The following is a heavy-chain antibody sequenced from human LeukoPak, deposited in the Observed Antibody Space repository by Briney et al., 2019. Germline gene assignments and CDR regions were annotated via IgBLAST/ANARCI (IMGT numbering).Heavy chain of an antibody. Sequence: PGGSLRLSCAASGFTFSSYSMNWVRQAPGKGLEWVSSISSSSSYIYYADSVKGRFTISRGNAKNSLYLQMNSLRAEDTAVYYCAPDSGYDLDFDYWGQGTLVTVSS. CDR3: APDSGYDLDFDY. CDR2: ISSSSSYI. D-gene: IGHD5-12*01. CDR1: GFTFSSYS. V-gene: IGHV3-21*01. J-gene: IGHJ4*02.